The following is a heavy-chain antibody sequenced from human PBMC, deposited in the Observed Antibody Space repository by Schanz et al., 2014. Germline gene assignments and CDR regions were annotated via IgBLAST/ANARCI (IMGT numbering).Heavy chain of an antibody. CDR3: ARNYEWFES. V-gene: IGHV1-69*04. CDR2: IIPIFGIA. J-gene: IGHJ5*01. D-gene: IGHD3-16*01. CDR1: GGTFSRYA. Sequence: QVQLVQSGAEVKKPGSSVKVSCKASGGTFSRYAISWVRQAPGQGLEWMGRIIPIFGIANYAQKFQGRVTITADKSTTTAYMELRSLRSEVTAVYYCARNYEWFESWGQGTLVTVSS.